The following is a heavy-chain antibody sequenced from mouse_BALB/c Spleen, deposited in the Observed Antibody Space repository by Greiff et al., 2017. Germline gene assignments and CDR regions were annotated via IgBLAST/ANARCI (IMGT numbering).Heavy chain of an antibody. V-gene: IGHV2-3*01. J-gene: IGHJ3*01. CDR2: IWGDGST. Sequence: VQVVESGPGLVAPSQSLSITCTVSGFSLTSYGVSWVRQPPGKGLEWLGVIWGDGSTNYHSALISRLSISKDNSKSQVFLKLNSLQTDDTATYYCAKAGGLRRSSWFAYWGQGTLVTVSA. CDR3: AKAGGLRRSSWFAY. CDR1: GFSLTSYG. D-gene: IGHD2-4*01.